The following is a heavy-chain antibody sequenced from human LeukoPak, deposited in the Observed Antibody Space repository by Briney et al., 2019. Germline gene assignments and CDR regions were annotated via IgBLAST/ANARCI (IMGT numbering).Heavy chain of an antibody. V-gene: IGHV3-48*01. CDR1: GSTFSSYS. D-gene: IGHD3-22*01. Sequence: GGSLRLSCAASGSTFSSYSMNWVRQAPGKGLEWVSYISSSSSTIYYADSVKGRFTISRDNAKNSLYLQMNSLRAEDTAVYYCARALGSSGPDYWGQGTLVTVSS. CDR2: ISSSSSTI. J-gene: IGHJ4*02. CDR3: ARALGSSGPDY.